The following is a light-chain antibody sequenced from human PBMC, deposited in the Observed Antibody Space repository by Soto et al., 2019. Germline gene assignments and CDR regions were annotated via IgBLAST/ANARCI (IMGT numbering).Light chain of an antibody. J-gene: IGKJ5*01. CDR2: DAS. Sequence: EIVLTQSPATLSASPGERATLSCRASQSIRDNLAWYQQKPGQTPRLLISDASTRATTIPARFSGSGSGTEFTLTINRLQSEDFAVYYCQHYHDWRITFGQGTRLEIK. V-gene: IGKV3-15*01. CDR3: QHYHDWRIT. CDR1: QSIRDN.